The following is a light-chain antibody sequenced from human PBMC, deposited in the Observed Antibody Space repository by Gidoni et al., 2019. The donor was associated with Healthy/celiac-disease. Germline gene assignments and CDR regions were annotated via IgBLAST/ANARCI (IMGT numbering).Light chain of an antibody. CDR1: QSISSY. J-gene: IGKJ5*01. Sequence: DIQMTQSPSSLSASVGDRVTITCRASQSISSYLNWYQQKPGKAPKLLIYAASSLQSGVPSRFSGSGSGTDFTRTISSLQPEDFATYDCQQSYSTPTFGQGTRLEIK. CDR2: AAS. V-gene: IGKV1-39*01. CDR3: QQSYSTPT.